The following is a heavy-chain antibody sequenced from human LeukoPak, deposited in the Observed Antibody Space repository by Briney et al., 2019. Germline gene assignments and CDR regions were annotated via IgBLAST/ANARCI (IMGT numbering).Heavy chain of an antibody. D-gene: IGHD2-15*01. CDR1: GFSFSSYG. Sequence: GGSLRLSCEASGFSFSSYGMHWVRQTPGKGLEWVAVILDDGSKKYYIDSVKGRFTISRDNSKNTLYLQMNSLRPEDTAIYYCAKWGYSSGCGWGQGTLVTVSS. J-gene: IGHJ4*02. V-gene: IGHV3-30*18. CDR2: ILDDGSKK. CDR3: AKWGYSSGCG.